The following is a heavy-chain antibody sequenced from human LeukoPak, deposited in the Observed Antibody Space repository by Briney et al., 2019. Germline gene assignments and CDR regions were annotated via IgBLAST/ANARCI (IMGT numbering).Heavy chain of an antibody. D-gene: IGHD3-10*01. CDR2: INPNSGGT. CDR1: GYTFTGYY. CDR3: ARRGPVGSGSYFPFDP. J-gene: IGHJ5*02. Sequence: ASVKVSCKASGYTFTGYYMHWVRQAPGQGLEWMGWINPNSGGTNYAQKFQGRVTMTRDTSISTAYMELSRLRSDDTAVYYCARRGPVGSGSYFPFDPWGQGTLVTVSS. V-gene: IGHV1-2*02.